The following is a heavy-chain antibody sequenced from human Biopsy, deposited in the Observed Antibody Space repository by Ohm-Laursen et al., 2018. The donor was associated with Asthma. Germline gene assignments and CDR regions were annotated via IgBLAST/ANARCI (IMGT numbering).Heavy chain of an antibody. D-gene: IGHD6-13*01. CDR2: ISSRGSNI. V-gene: IGHV3-11*01. CDR3: ARGYSTSWYFGY. Sequence: GSLRLSCAASGFTFRDYYMTWIRQAPGKGLEWVAYISSRGSNIFYADSVKGRFTISRDNAKKSLFLVMNSLTVEDTAVYFCARGYSTSWYFGYWGQGTLVTVSS. J-gene: IGHJ4*02. CDR1: GFTFRDYY.